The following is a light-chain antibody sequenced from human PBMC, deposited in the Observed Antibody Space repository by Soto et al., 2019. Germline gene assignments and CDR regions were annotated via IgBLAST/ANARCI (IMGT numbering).Light chain of an antibody. CDR1: SSNIGAGYD. CDR3: QSYDSSLTVV. V-gene: IGLV1-40*01. Sequence: QAVVTQPPSVSGAPGQRVTISCTGSSSNIGAGYDVHWYQQFPGTTPKFLIYGNTNRPSGVPDRFSASKSGTSASLDITGLQAEDEDEYFCQSYDSSLTVVFGGGTKVTVL. J-gene: IGLJ2*01. CDR2: GNT.